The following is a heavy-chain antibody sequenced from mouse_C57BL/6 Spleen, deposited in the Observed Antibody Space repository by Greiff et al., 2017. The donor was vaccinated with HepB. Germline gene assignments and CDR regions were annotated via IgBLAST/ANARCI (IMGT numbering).Heavy chain of an antibody. J-gene: IGHJ2*01. V-gene: IGHV1-80*01. Sequence: VQLQQSGAELVKPGASVKISCKASGYAFSSYWMNWVKQRPGKGLEWIGQIYPGDGDTNYNGKFKGKATLTADKSSSTAYMQLSSLTSEDSAVYFCARGYGSSWDYFDYWGQGTTLTVSS. CDR2: IYPGDGDT. CDR3: ARGYGSSWDYFDY. D-gene: IGHD1-1*01. CDR1: GYAFSSYW.